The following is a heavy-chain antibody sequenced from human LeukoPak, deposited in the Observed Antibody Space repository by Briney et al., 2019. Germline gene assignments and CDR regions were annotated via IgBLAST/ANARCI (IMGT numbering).Heavy chain of an antibody. Sequence: GGSLRLSCTACGFTFGDYAINWVRQAPGKGLEWVGFIRSKAYGGTTVYAASVKGRFTISRDDSKSIAYLQMNSLKTEDTAVYYCTSTPSYDSSGCNYSDDYWGQGTLVTVSS. CDR1: GFTFGDYA. CDR3: TSTPSYDSSGCNYSDDY. J-gene: IGHJ4*02. V-gene: IGHV3-49*04. CDR2: IRSKAYGGTT. D-gene: IGHD3-22*01.